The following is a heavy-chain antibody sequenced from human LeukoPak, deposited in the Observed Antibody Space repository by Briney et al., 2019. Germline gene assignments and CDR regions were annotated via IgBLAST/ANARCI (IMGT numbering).Heavy chain of an antibody. Sequence: SETLSLTCTVSGGSINSNSYYWGWIRQPPGKGLEWIGSIYYSGSTYYNPSLKSRVTISVDTSKNQFSLKLSSVTAADTAVYYCAKGYCRGNSCYDDRGAFDYWGQGTLVTVSS. CDR1: GGSINSNSYY. CDR2: IYYSGST. CDR3: AKGYCRGNSCYDDRGAFDY. J-gene: IGHJ4*02. V-gene: IGHV4-39*01. D-gene: IGHD2-2*01.